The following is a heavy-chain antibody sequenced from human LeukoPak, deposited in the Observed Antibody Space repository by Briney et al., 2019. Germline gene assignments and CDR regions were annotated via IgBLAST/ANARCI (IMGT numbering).Heavy chain of an antibody. CDR1: GYTLSQYA. CDR3: ARGREPYCSSTSCYRGDYYYMDV. J-gene: IGHJ6*03. Sequence: ASVKVSCKASGYTLSQYAMHWVRQAPGQRPEWMGWINSGNSNTKYDQKFQGRVTITRDTSANTAYMELSSLRSEDTAVYYCARGREPYCSSTSCYRGDYYYMDVWGKGTTVTVS. D-gene: IGHD2-2*01. CDR2: INSGNSNT. V-gene: IGHV1-3*04.